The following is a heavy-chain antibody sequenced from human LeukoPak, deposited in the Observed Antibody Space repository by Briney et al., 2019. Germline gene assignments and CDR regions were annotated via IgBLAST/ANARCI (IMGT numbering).Heavy chain of an antibody. CDR2: ISSSGSTI. V-gene: IGHV3-48*03. J-gene: IGHJ6*03. CDR3: ASLPTVTTSGYMDV. CDR1: GFTFSSYE. D-gene: IGHD4-17*01. Sequence: PGGSLRLSCAASGFTFSSYEMNWVRQAPGKGLEWVSYISSSGSTIYYADSVKGRFTISRDNAKNSLYLQMNSLRAEDTAVYHCASLPTVTTSGYMDVWGKGTTVTVSS.